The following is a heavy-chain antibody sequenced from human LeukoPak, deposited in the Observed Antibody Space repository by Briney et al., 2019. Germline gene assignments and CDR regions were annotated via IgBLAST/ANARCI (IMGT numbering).Heavy chain of an antibody. CDR1: GFTFSSYW. CDR2: INSDGSST. J-gene: IGHJ4*02. Sequence: PGGALRLSCAASGFTFSSYWMHWVRQAPGKGLVWVSRINSDGSSTSYADSVKGRFTISRDNAKNTLYLQMNSLRAEDTAVYYCARGYSNCRLDYWGQGTLVTVSS. D-gene: IGHD4-11*01. CDR3: ARGYSNCRLDY. V-gene: IGHV3-74*01.